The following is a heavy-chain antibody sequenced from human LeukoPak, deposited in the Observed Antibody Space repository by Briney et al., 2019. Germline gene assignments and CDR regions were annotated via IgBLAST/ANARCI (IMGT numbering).Heavy chain of an antibody. V-gene: IGHV3-23*01. CDR3: ARGPPRGKYYYMDV. J-gene: IGHJ6*03. CDR2: ISDSGGRT. Sequence: GGSLRLSCAVSGITLSNYGMSWVRQAPGKGLEWVAGISDSGGRTNYADSVKGRFTLSRDNAKNSLYLQMNSLTAGDTAVYYCARGPPRGKYYYMDVWGKGTTVTVSS. CDR1: GITLSNYG. D-gene: IGHD1-1*01.